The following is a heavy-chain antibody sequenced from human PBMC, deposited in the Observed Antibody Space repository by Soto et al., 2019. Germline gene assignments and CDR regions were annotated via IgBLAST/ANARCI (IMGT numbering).Heavy chain of an antibody. Sequence: SETLSLTCAVSGGSISSSNWWSWVRQPPGKGLEWIGEIYHSGSTNYNPSLKSRATISVDKSKNQFSLKLSSVTAADTAVYYCARTLTIFGVVIPGHGMDVWGQGTTVTV. CDR1: GGSISSSNW. J-gene: IGHJ6*02. V-gene: IGHV4-4*02. CDR3: ARTLTIFGVVIPGHGMDV. D-gene: IGHD3-3*01. CDR2: IYHSGST.